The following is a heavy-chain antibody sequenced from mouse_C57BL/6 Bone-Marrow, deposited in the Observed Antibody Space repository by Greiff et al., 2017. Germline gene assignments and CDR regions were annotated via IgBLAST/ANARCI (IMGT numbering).Heavy chain of an antibody. V-gene: IGHV1-66*01. J-gene: IGHJ1*03. Sequence: QVQLQQSGPELVKPGASVQISCKASGYSFTSYYIHWVKQRPGQGLEWIGWIYPGSGNTKYNEKFKGKATLTADTASSTAYMQLSSLTSEDSAVYYCAKGPRAPWYFDVWGTGTTVTVSS. CDR1: GYSFTSYY. D-gene: IGHD3-3*01. CDR3: AKGPRAPWYFDV. CDR2: IYPGSGNT.